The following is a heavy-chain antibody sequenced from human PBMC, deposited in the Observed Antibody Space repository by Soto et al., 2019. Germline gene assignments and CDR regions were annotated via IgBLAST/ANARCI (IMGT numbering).Heavy chain of an antibody. J-gene: IGHJ6*02. V-gene: IGHV4-39*02. D-gene: IGHD3-22*01. Sequence: PSETLSLTCTVSGGSISSSSYYWGWIRQPPGKGLEWIGSIYYSGSTYYNPSLKSRVTISVDTSKNQFSLKLSSVTAADTAVYYCAREDYYDSSGYLGKYYYGMDVWGQGTTVT. CDR2: IYYSGST. CDR3: AREDYYDSSGYLGKYYYGMDV. CDR1: GGSISSSSYY.